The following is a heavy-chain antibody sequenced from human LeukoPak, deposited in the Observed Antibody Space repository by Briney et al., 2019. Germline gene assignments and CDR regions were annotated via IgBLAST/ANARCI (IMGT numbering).Heavy chain of an antibody. V-gene: IGHV3-23*01. CDR2: ITGSGGNT. J-gene: IGHJ4*02. Sequence: GGSLRLSCAASAFTFSNYAMSWVRQAPGKGLEWVSAITGSGGNTYYADSGKGRLTISRDNSKNTVFLQMNSLRAEDTAVYYCAKWGDYDVLTGYYVSDYWGQGTLVTVSS. CDR1: AFTFSNYA. CDR3: AKWGDYDVLTGYYVSDY. D-gene: IGHD3-9*01.